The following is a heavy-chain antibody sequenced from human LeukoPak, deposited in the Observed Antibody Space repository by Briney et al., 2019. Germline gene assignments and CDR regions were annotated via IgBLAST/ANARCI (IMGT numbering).Heavy chain of an antibody. CDR2: MNPNSGNT. CDR1: GYTFTSYD. J-gene: IGHJ6*02. Sequence: ASVKVSCKASGYTFTSYDINWVRQATGQGLEWMGWMNPNSGNTGYAQKFQGRVTMTRNTSISTAYMEPSSLRSEDTAVYYCARFEWLRFPYYYYGMDVWGQGTTVTVSS. CDR3: ARFEWLRFPYYYYGMDV. D-gene: IGHD5-12*01. V-gene: IGHV1-8*01.